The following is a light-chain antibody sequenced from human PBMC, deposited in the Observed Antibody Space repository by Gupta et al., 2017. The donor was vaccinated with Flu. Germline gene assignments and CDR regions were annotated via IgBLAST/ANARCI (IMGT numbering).Light chain of an antibody. CDR1: QGISSY. V-gene: IGKV1-9*01. Sequence: DIQLTQSPSFLPAFVGDRVTIPCRASQGISSYLAWYQHKPGKAPKILIYAASTLQSGVPSRCSGSGSGTEFTLTISSLQPVDCATYYCQQLNSYPWTFGQGTKVEIK. CDR3: QQLNSYPWT. CDR2: AAS. J-gene: IGKJ1*01.